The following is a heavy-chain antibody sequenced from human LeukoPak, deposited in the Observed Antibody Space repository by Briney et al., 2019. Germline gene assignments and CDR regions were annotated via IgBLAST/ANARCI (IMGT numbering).Heavy chain of an antibody. CDR1: GYTFTSCG. CDR2: VNAYNSNT. D-gene: IGHD3-22*01. CDR3: ARVTMIVVVITGDWYFDL. J-gene: IGHJ2*01. Sequence: SSVKVSCKASGYTFTSCGISWLRQPPRQGLEWMGWVNAYNSNTNYAQELMGRVTRNKDTSTSTAYLELRSLRSDDTAVYYCARVTMIVVVITGDWYFDLWGGGTMVTVSS. V-gene: IGHV1-18*01.